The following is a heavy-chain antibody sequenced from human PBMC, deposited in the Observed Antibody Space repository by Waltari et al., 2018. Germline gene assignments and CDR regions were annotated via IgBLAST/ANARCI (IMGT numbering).Heavy chain of an antibody. CDR1: GLPFNNYW. J-gene: IGHJ5*02. Sequence: DVQLVESGGALIKPGGSLGISCAASGLPFNNYWMHWVRQAPGKGLVWISRMDGYGTTTNYTDSVKGRFTISRDNAENTLYLQMSSLRVDDTAIYFCARGGDHSASGNWAWGQGTLVTVSS. CDR3: ARGGDHSASGNWA. V-gene: IGHV3-74*01. D-gene: IGHD2-21*01. CDR2: MDGYGTTT.